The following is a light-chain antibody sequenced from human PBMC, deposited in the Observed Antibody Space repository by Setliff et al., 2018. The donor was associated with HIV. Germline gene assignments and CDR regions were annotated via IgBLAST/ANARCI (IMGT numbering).Light chain of an antibody. CDR2: DVS. CDR3: SSYAGTTHPYV. Sequence: SALTQPASVSGSPGQSITISCTGTSSDVGGYNYVSWYQQHPGKAPKLMIYDVSNRPSGVSNRFSGSKSGNTASLIISGLQPEDEADYYCSSYAGTTHPYVFGTGTKVTVL. V-gene: IGLV2-14*03. CDR1: SSDVGGYNY. J-gene: IGLJ1*01.